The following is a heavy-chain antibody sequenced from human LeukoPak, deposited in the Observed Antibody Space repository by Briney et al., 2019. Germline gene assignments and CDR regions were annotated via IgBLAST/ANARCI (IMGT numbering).Heavy chain of an antibody. Sequence: PSETLSLTCTVSGGSISNYYWSWIRQPPGKRLEWIGYIYYSGSTNYNPSLKSRVTISVDTSKNQFSLKLSSVTAADTAVYYCARTAFDYDSSGYNWFDPWGQGTLVTVSS. CDR3: ARTAFDYDSSGYNWFDP. CDR1: GGSISNYY. CDR2: IYYSGST. J-gene: IGHJ5*02. V-gene: IGHV4-59*08. D-gene: IGHD3-22*01.